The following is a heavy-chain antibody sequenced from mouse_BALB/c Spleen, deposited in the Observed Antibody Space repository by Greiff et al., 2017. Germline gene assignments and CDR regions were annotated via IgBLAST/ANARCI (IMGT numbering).Heavy chain of an antibody. CDR3: ARQGLRYYFDY. CDR1: GFTFSSYY. CDR2: INSNGGST. D-gene: IGHD1-1*01. J-gene: IGHJ2*01. Sequence: EVQLVESGGGLVKLGGSLKLSCAASGFTFSSYYMSWVRQTPEKRLELVAAINSNGGSTYYPDTVKGRFTISRDNAKNTLYLQMSSLKSEDTALYYCARQGLRYYFDYWGQGTTLTVSS. V-gene: IGHV5-6-2*01.